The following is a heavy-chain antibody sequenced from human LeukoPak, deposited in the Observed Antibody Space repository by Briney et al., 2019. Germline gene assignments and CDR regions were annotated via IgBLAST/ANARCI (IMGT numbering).Heavy chain of an antibody. Sequence: PMASVKVSCKASGYTFTSYDINWVRQATGQGLEWMGWMNPNSGNTGYAQKFQGRVTMTRNTSISTAYMELSSLRSEDTAVYYCARGESGWYKRPIYYMDVWGKGTTVTISS. V-gene: IGHV1-8*01. J-gene: IGHJ6*03. CDR1: GYTFTSYD. CDR2: MNPNSGNT. CDR3: ARGESGWYKRPIYYMDV. D-gene: IGHD6-19*01.